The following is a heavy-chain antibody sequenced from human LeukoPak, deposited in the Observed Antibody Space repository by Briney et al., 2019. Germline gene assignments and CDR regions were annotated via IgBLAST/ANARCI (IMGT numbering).Heavy chain of an antibody. D-gene: IGHD2-2*01. J-gene: IGHJ4*02. V-gene: IGHV1-2*02. CDR3: ARVYCSSTSCSHHFDY. CDR1: GYTFTGYY. Sequence: ASVKVSCKASGYTFTGYYMHWARQAPGQGLEWMGWINPNRGGTNYAQKFQGRVTMTRDTSISTAYMELSRLRSDDTAVYYCARVYCSSTSCSHHFDYWGQGTLVTVSS. CDR2: INPNRGGT.